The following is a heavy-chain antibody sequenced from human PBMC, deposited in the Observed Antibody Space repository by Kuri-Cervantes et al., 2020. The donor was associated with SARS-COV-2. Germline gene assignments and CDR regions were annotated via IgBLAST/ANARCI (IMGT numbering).Heavy chain of an antibody. V-gene: IGHV4-38-2*01. Sequence: SETLSLTCAVSGYSISSGYYWGWIRQPPGKGLEWIGSIYHSESTYYNPSLKSRVTISVDTSKNQFSLKLSSVTAADTAVYYCARTASTVTTNPYRYYFDYWGQGTLVTVSS. CDR2: IYHSEST. CDR1: GYSISSGYY. D-gene: IGHD4-11*01. J-gene: IGHJ4*02. CDR3: ARTASTVTTNPYRYYFDY.